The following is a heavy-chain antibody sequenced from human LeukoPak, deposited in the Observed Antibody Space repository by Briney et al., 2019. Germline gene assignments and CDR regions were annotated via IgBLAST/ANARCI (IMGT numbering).Heavy chain of an antibody. V-gene: IGHV3-21*01. Sequence: PGGSLRLSCAASGFTFSSYSMNWVRQAPGKGLEWVSSISSSNSYIYYADSVKGRFTISRDNAKNSLYLQMNSLRAEDTAVYYCARRRDILTGYLFDYWGQGTLVTVSS. D-gene: IGHD3-9*01. CDR3: ARRRDILTGYLFDY. CDR2: ISSSNSYI. CDR1: GFTFSSYS. J-gene: IGHJ4*02.